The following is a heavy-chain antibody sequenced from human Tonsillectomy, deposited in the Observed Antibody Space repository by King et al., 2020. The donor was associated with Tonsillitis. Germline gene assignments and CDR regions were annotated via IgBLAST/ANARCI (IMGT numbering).Heavy chain of an antibody. V-gene: IGHV3-30*18. CDR3: AKDCGGSGCFDY. Sequence: VQLVESGGGVVQPGRSLRLSCAASGFTFSSYGMHWVRQAPGKGLEWVAAISYDGSNKYYAESVKGRFTISRDNSKNTLYLQMNRLRPEDTAVYYCAKDCGGSGCFDYWGQGTLVTVSS. CDR1: GFTFSSYG. D-gene: IGHD6-19*01. J-gene: IGHJ4*02. CDR2: ISYDGSNK.